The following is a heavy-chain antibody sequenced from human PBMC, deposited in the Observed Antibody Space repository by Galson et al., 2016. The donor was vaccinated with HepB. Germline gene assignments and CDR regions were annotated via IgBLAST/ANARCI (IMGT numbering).Heavy chain of an antibody. CDR1: GFTFSSYG. CDR2: KSYDGSSK. J-gene: IGHJ4*02. Sequence: SLRLSCAASGFTFSSYGMHWVRQAPGKGLEWVAFKSYDGSSKKYANSVKGRFTISRDNSKKTLDLQMNSLRAEDTAVYYCAKDGRIYCSSASCHDHFHYWGQGTLVTVAS. V-gene: IGHV3-30*18. CDR3: AKDGRIYCSSASCHDHFHY. D-gene: IGHD2-2*01.